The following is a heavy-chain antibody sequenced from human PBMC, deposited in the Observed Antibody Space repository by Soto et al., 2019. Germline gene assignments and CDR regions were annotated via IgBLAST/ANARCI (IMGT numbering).Heavy chain of an antibody. J-gene: IGHJ6*03. CDR3: ARELIPPSGYYYTDV. CDR1: GYTFTSYG. Sequence: ASVKVSCKSSGYTFTSYGMHWVRQAPGQRLEWMGWINAGNGNTKYSQKFQGRVTITRDTSASTAYMELSSLRSEDTAVYYCARELIPPSGYYYTDVWGKGTTVTVSS. D-gene: IGHD3-16*01. V-gene: IGHV1-3*01. CDR2: INAGNGNT.